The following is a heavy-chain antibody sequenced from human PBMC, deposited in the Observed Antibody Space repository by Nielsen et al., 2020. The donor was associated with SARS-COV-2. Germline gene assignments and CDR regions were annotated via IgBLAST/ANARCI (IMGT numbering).Heavy chain of an antibody. V-gene: IGHV3-48*03. J-gene: IGHJ4*02. CDR2: IDGNGRNI. CDR1: GFPFSSYE. CDR3: STTPYYDILTGPAGFDY. Sequence: GGSLRLSCAASGFPFSSYEMNWVRQAPGKALEWLSYIDGNGRNIFYADSVKGRFTISRDNAENSLYLQMNSLRAEDTAVYYCSTTPYYDILTGPAGFDYWGQGTLVTVSS. D-gene: IGHD3-9*01.